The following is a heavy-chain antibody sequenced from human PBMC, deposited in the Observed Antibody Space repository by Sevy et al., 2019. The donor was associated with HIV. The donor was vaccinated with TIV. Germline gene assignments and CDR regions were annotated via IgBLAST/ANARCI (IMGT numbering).Heavy chain of an antibody. D-gene: IGHD1-26*01. Sequence: SQTLSLTCAISGDSVSSNSAAWNWISQSPSRGLEWLGRTYYRSKLYQDYAVSVKSRITITPDTSQNQFSLQLNAVTPEETAVYYCARGSSGVDIWGQGTMVTVSS. J-gene: IGHJ3*02. CDR2: TYYRSKLYQ. CDR1: GDSVSSNSAA. CDR3: ARGSSGVDI. V-gene: IGHV6-1*01.